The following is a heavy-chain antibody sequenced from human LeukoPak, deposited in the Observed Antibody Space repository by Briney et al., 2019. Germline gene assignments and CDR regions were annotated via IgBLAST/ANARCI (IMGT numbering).Heavy chain of an antibody. CDR1: GYTFTSYD. J-gene: IGHJ4*02. Sequence: GASVKVSCKASGYTFTSYDINWVRQATGQGLEWMGWMNPNSGNTGYAQKFQGRVTMTRNTSISTAYMELSSLRSEDTAVYYCARALPHLQWPLYDWGQGTLVTVSS. CDR3: ARALPHLQWPLYD. V-gene: IGHV1-8*01. D-gene: IGHD6-19*01. CDR2: MNPNSGNT.